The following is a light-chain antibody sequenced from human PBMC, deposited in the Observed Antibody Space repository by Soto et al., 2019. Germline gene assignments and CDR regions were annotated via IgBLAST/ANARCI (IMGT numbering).Light chain of an antibody. CDR2: DAS. Sequence: EIVLTQSPATLSVSPWERVTLSCRASHYISSTLAWYQQKPGQAPRLLIYDASNRATGIPARFSGSGSGTDFTLTISSLEPEDFALYYCQQRSNWPLTFGGGTKVDIK. V-gene: IGKV3-11*01. CDR3: QQRSNWPLT. J-gene: IGKJ4*01. CDR1: HYISST.